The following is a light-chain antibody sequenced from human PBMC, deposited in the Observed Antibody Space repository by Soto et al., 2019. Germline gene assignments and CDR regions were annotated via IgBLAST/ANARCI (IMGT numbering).Light chain of an antibody. Sequence: QSALAQPASVSGSPGQSITISCTGTSSDVGGYNYVSWYQQHPGKAPKLMIYEVSNRPSGFSNRFSGSKSGNTASLTISGLQAEDEADYYCSSYTSSSTLVFGTGTKATVL. J-gene: IGLJ1*01. CDR2: EVS. CDR1: SSDVGGYNY. V-gene: IGLV2-14*01. CDR3: SSYTSSSTLV.